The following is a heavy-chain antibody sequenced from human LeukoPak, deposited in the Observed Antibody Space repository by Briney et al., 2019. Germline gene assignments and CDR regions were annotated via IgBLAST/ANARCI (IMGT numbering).Heavy chain of an antibody. V-gene: IGHV4-4*07. CDR2: IYTSGST. Sequence: SETLSLTCTVSGGSISSYYWSWIWQPAGKGLEWIGRIYTSGSTNYNPSLKSRVTMSVDTSKNQFSLKLSSVTAADTAVYYCAASRGMATIPYYWGQGILVTVSS. D-gene: IGHD5-24*01. CDR3: AASRGMATIPYY. CDR1: GGSISSYY. J-gene: IGHJ4*02.